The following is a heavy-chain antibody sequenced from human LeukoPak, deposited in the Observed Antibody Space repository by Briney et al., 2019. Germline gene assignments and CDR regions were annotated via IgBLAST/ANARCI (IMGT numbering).Heavy chain of an antibody. CDR1: GFTFSSNS. J-gene: IGHJ5*02. V-gene: IGHV3-30*07. D-gene: IGHD2-2*01. CDR2: VSSDGRNK. CDR3: ARDLFGSSSTEPFDP. Sequence: PGGSLRLSCAASGFTFSSNSMHWVRQAPGKGLEWLAVVSSDGRNKYYADSVKGRFTISRDNAKNSLYLQMNSLRAEDTAVYYCARDLFGSSSTEPFDPWGQGTLVTVSS.